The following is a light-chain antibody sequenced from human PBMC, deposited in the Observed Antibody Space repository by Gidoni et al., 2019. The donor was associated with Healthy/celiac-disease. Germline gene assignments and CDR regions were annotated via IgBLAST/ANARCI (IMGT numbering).Light chain of an antibody. CDR3: QPANSFPLT. CDR1: QGISSW. Sequence: DIQMTQSPSSVSASVGDRVTLTCRASQGISSWLAWYQQEPGKAPKLLIYAASSLQSGVPSRFSGRGSGTDFHRNISRLQPEGFATYLLQPANSFPLTFGGGTKVEIK. V-gene: IGKV1-12*01. CDR2: AAS. J-gene: IGKJ4*01.